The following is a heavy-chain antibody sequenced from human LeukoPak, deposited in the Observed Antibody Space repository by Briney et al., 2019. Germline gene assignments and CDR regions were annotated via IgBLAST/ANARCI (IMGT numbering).Heavy chain of an antibody. CDR1: GGSFSGYY. D-gene: IGHD1-26*01. J-gene: IGHJ6*02. Sequence: SETLSLTCAVYGGSFSGYYWSWIRQPPGKGLEWIGEINHSGSTNYNPSLKSRVTISVDTSKNQFSLKLSSVTAADTAVYYCARDRGGELQTYYYYGMDVWGQGTTVTVSS. CDR2: INHSGST. V-gene: IGHV4-34*01. CDR3: ARDRGGELQTYYYYGMDV.